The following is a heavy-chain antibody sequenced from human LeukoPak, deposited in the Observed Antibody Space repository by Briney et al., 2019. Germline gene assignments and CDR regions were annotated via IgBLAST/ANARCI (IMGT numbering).Heavy chain of an antibody. J-gene: IGHJ6*02. CDR3: ARDTSYYYYYGMDV. CDR2: ISSSSSFT. Sequence: GGSLRLSCAASGFTFSSYTMNWVRQAPGKGLEWVSSISSSSSFTYYADSIKGRFTISRDNAKNSLYLQMNSLRAEDTAVYYCARDTSYYYYYGMDVWGQGTTVTVSS. V-gene: IGHV3-21*01. CDR1: GFTFSSYT.